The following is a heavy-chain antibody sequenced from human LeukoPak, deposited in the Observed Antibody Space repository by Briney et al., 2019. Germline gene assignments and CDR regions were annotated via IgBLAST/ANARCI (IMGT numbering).Heavy chain of an antibody. CDR1: GGSISSGDYY. D-gene: IGHD1-14*01. CDR2: IYYSGST. V-gene: IGHV4-30-4*01. J-gene: IGHJ4*02. CDR3: ARETGLYYFDY. Sequence: SETLSLTCTVSGGSISSGDYYWNWIRQPPGKGLEWIGHIYYSGSTYYNPPLKSRVTISVDTSKNRFSLKLSSVTAADTAVYFCARETGLYYFDYWGQGTLVTVSS.